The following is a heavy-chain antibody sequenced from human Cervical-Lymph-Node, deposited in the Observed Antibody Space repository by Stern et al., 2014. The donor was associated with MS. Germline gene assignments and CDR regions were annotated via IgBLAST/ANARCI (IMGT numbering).Heavy chain of an antibody. CDR3: ARETSPYNYHAMDV. J-gene: IGHJ6*02. V-gene: IGHV4-61*01. Sequence: QLQLQESGPGLVRPSETLSLTCTVSGGSVNSGNHYWTWIRQSPGKGLEWIGYIHYSGGTNYNPSLKSRITISVDTSKNQFSLDVRSVTAADTAVYYCARETSPYNYHAMDVWGQGTTVIVSS. CDR1: GGSVNSGNHY. CDR2: IHYSGGT.